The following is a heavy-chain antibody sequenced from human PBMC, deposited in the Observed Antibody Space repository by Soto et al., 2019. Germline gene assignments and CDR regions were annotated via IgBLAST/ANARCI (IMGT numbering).Heavy chain of an antibody. J-gene: IGHJ3*02. Sequence: GGSLRLSCAASGFTFSNAWMSWVRQAPGKGLEWVGRIKSKTDGGTTDYAAPVKGRFTISRDDSKNTLYLQMNSLKTEDTAVYYCTTCNTGVKDAFDIWGQGTMVTVSS. CDR2: IKSKTDGGTT. D-gene: IGHD3-10*01. CDR3: TTCNTGVKDAFDI. V-gene: IGHV3-15*01. CDR1: GFTFSNAW.